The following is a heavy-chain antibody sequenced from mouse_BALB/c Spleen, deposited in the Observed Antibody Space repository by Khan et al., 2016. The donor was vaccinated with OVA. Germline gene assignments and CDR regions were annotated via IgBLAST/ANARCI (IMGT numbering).Heavy chain of an antibody. CDR2: ISTYYGDA. CDR1: GYTFTDFA. Sequence: QVQLKQSGAELVRPGVSVKISCKGSGYTFTDFAMHWVKQSHAKSLEWLGVISTYYGDANYNQKFMCKATMTVDKSSSTAYMELARLTSEDSAIYYCARGNGNYRFAYWGQGTLVTVSA. CDR3: ARGNGNYRFAY. D-gene: IGHD2-1*01. J-gene: IGHJ3*01. V-gene: IGHV1S137*01.